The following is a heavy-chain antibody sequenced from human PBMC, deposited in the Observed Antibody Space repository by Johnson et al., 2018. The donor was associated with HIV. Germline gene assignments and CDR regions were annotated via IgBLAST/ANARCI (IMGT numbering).Heavy chain of an antibody. V-gene: IGHV3-NL1*01. J-gene: IGHJ3*02. CDR2: IYSGGRT. CDR1: GFTFDDYA. Sequence: QVQLVESGGGLVQPGGSLRLSCAAFGFTFDDYAMHWVRPAPGKGLEWVSLIYSGGRTYYADSVKGRFPISRDNSKNTLHLQMNSLRPEDTAFYYCARERVAVTGPTRAFDIWGQGTMVIVSS. D-gene: IGHD6-19*01. CDR3: ARERVAVTGPTRAFDI.